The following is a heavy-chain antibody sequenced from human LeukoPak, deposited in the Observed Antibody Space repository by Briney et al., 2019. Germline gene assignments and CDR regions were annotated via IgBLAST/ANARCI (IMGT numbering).Heavy chain of an antibody. CDR1: GYSFTSYW. Sequence: GESLKISCKGSGYSFTSYWIGWVRQMPGKGLEWMGIIYPGDSDTRYSPSFQGQVTISADKSISTAYLQWSSLKASDTAMYYCARHPLEAMYSSRDWYFDLWGRGTLVTVSS. CDR3: ARHPLEAMYSSRDWYFDL. J-gene: IGHJ2*01. V-gene: IGHV5-51*01. CDR2: IYPGDSDT. D-gene: IGHD6-13*01.